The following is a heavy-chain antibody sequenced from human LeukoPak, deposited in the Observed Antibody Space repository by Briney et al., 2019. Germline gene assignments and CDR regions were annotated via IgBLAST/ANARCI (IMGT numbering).Heavy chain of an antibody. CDR3: SRESGPFCPFGY. D-gene: IGHD1-26*01. V-gene: IGHV4-34*01. Sequence: SETLSLTCAVYGGSFSGYYWSWIRQPPGKGLEWIGEINHSGSTNYNPSLKSRVTISVDTSKNQFSLKLSSVTAADTATYYCSRESGPFCPFGYWGQGTLVIVSS. CDR2: INHSGST. J-gene: IGHJ4*02. CDR1: GGSFSGYY.